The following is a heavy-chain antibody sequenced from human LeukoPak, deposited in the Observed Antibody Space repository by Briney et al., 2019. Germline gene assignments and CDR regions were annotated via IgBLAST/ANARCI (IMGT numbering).Heavy chain of an antibody. Sequence: WEPRSFPVNAPGGPIISSEYYWGSIRQPPGKGLEWIGSIYFSGSTYYDPPLNSRATISVDTSKNHFSLRVRSVTAADTAVYYCARGEAVPAAMPKSWFDPWGQGTLVTVSS. CDR1: GGPIISSEYY. CDR3: ARGEAVPAAMPKSWFDP. J-gene: IGHJ5*02. V-gene: IGHV4-39*02. D-gene: IGHD2-2*01. CDR2: IYFSGST.